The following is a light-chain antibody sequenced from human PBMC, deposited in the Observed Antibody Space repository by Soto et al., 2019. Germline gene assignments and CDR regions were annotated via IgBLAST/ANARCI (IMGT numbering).Light chain of an antibody. V-gene: IGKV1-17*01. Sequence: IQMTQSPSSLSASVGDRVTITCRASQGIRSDLAWYQQKPGKAPKRLIYAASSLQSWVPSRFSGSGSGTEFTLTISSLQPEDFATYYCLQHNRYPYTFGQGTKLEIK. CDR3: LQHNRYPYT. CDR2: AAS. CDR1: QGIRSD. J-gene: IGKJ2*01.